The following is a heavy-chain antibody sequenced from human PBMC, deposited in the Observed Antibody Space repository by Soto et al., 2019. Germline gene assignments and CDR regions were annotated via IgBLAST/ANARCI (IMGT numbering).Heavy chain of an antibody. CDR2: IYPGDSDT. D-gene: IGHD2-2*01. CDR3: VREYTSSLTFDY. V-gene: IGHV5-51*01. Sequence: GESLKISCEGSGYSFPNYWIGWVRQMPGKGLEWMGFIYPGDSDTKYNPSFQGQVTISVDKSLRTAYLQWSGLKVSDTAMYYCVREYTSSLTFDYWGQGTLVTVSS. J-gene: IGHJ4*02. CDR1: GYSFPNYW.